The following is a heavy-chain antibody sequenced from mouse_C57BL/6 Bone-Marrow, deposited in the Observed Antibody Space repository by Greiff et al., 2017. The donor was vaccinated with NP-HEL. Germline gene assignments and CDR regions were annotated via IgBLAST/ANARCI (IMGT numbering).Heavy chain of an antibody. CDR1: GYTFTSYW. J-gene: IGHJ2*01. Sequence: QVQLQQSGTELVKPGASVKLSCKASGYTFTSYWMHWVKQRPGQGLEWIGNINPSNGGTNYNEKFKSKATLTVDKSSSTAYMQLSSLTSGDSAVYYCAREGLLWLRLYYFDYWGQGTTLTVSS. V-gene: IGHV1-53*01. CDR2: INPSNGGT. D-gene: IGHD2-9*01. CDR3: AREGLLWLRLYYFDY.